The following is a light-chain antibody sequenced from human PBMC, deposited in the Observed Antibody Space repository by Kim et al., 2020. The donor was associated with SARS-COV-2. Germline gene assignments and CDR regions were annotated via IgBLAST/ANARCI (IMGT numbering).Light chain of an antibody. CDR2: AAS. J-gene: IGKJ1*01. CDR3: QKYNSAPWT. Sequence: SAVGDRVTITCRASQDIANSLAWYQQKPGKVPKVLIYAASTLQSGVPSRFSGSGSGTEFTLTIGSLQTEDVATYYCQKYNSAPWTFGPGTKVDIK. V-gene: IGKV1-27*01. CDR1: QDIANS.